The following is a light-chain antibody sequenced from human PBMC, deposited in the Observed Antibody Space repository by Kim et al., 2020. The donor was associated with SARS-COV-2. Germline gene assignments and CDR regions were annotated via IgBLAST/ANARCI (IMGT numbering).Light chain of an antibody. V-gene: IGKV1-5*01. Sequence: DIQMTQSPSTLSASVGDRVTITCRASQSISSWLAWYQQKPGKVPKVLIYDASTLESGVPSRFSGSGSGTEFTLTISSLQPDDFATYYCQQYNSYSSFGQGTKLEI. J-gene: IGKJ2*01. CDR3: QQYNSYSS. CDR1: QSISSW. CDR2: DAS.